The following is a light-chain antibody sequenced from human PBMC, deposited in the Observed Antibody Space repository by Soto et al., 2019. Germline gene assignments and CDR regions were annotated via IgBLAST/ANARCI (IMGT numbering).Light chain of an antibody. V-gene: IGKV1-39*01. CDR1: QSISRF. Sequence: DIQLTQSPSSLSASVGDRVTITCRARQSISRFLNWYQQKPGEATKLLISATARLESGVPSSFTGSGSGTDFTLTIRRLQPEDFVTYYCQQTNSLPRTFGQGTKVEIK. J-gene: IGKJ1*01. CDR3: QQTNSLPRT. CDR2: ATA.